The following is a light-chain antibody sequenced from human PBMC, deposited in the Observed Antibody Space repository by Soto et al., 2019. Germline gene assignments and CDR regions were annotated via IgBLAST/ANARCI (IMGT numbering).Light chain of an antibody. J-gene: IGLJ1*01. CDR2: EVN. Sequence: QSALTQPASLSGSPGQSITISCTGTSSDIGAYDYVSWFQQHPGKAPKLMISEVNNRPSGVSNRFSGSKSGNTASLTISGLQAEDEAYYYCCSYAGSSYYVFGSGTKVTVL. CDR3: CSYAGSSYYV. V-gene: IGLV2-14*01. CDR1: SSDIGAYDY.